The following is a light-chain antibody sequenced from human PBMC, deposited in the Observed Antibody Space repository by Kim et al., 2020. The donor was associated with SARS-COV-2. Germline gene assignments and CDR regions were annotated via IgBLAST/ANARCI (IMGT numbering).Light chain of an antibody. CDR2: WAS. V-gene: IGKV4-1*01. CDR1: QSVFCKSAHENC. J-gene: IGKJ1*01. CDR3: QQSSSSPQT. Sequence: DIVMTQSPDSLALSLGERATINCKASQSVFCKSAHENCLAWYQQKPGQPPKLLIYWASNREAGVPDRFSGSGSETDFTLTISSLQAEDVAVYYCQQSSSSPQTFGQGTKVEIK.